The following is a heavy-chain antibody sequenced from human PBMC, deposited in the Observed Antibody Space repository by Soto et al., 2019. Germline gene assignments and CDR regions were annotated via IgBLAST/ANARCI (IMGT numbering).Heavy chain of an antibody. CDR3: ARERLRSQYDYGMDV. CDR1: GFTVSSNY. Sequence: GRSLRLSCAASGFTVSSNYMSWVRQAPGKGLEWVSVIYSGGSTYYADSVKGRFTISRDNSKNTLYLQMNSLRAEDTAVYYCARERLRSQYDYGMDVWGQGTTVTVSS. D-gene: IGHD4-17*01. CDR2: IYSGGST. V-gene: IGHV3-53*01. J-gene: IGHJ6*02.